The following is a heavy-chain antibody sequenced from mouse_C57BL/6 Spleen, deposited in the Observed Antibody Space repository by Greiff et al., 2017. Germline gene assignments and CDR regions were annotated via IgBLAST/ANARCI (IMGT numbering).Heavy chain of an antibody. CDR1: GYTFTSYW. Sequence: QVQLQQPGAELVRPGSSVKLSCKASGYTFTSYWMDWVKQRPGQGLEWIGNIYPSDSETHYNQKFKDKATLTVDKSSSTAYMQLSSLSSEDSAVYYSARGLRSLSAMDYWGQGTSVTVAS. CDR2: IYPSDSET. D-gene: IGHD1-1*01. V-gene: IGHV1-61*01. CDR3: ARGLRSLSAMDY. J-gene: IGHJ4*01.